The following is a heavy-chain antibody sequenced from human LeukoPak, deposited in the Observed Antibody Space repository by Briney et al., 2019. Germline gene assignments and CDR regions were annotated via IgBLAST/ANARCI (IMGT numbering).Heavy chain of an antibody. V-gene: IGHV1-69*13. Sequence: ASVTVSCTASGGTFSSYAISWVRQAPGQGLEWMGGIIPIFGTANYAQKFQGRVTITADESTSTAYMELSSLRSEDTAVYYCATGGSYYYYGMDVWAKGPRSPSP. CDR2: IIPIFGTA. CDR1: GGTFSSYA. J-gene: IGHJ6*02. CDR3: ATGGSYYYYGMDV. D-gene: IGHD1-26*01.